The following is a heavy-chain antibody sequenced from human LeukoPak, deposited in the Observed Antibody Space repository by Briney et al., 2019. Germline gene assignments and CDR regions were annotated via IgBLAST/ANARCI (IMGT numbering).Heavy chain of an antibody. CDR1: GFTFSSYA. Sequence: GGSLRLSCAASGFTFSSYAMSWVRQAPGKGLEWVSAISGSGGSTYYADSVKGRFTISRDNSKNTLYPQMNSLRAEDTAVYYCAKPGTYCYDSSGYPNWGQGTLVTVSS. V-gene: IGHV3-23*01. CDR3: AKPGTYCYDSSGYPN. CDR2: ISGSGGST. J-gene: IGHJ4*02. D-gene: IGHD3-22*01.